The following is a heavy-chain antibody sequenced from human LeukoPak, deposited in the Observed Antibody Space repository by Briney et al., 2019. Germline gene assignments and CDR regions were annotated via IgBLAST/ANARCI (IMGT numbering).Heavy chain of an antibody. CDR2: INPNSGST. CDR1: GYTFTGYY. Sequence: ASVKVSCKASGYTFTGYYMHWVRQAPGQGLEWMGWINPNSGSTNYAQKFQGRVTMTRDTSISTAYMELSRLRSDDTAVYYCARVCSSTSCYSRSIDYWGQGTLVTVSS. J-gene: IGHJ4*02. D-gene: IGHD2-2*01. CDR3: ARVCSSTSCYSRSIDY. V-gene: IGHV1-2*02.